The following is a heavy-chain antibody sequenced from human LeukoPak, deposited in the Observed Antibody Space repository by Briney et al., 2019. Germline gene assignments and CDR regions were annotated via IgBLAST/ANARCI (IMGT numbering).Heavy chain of an antibody. V-gene: IGHV4-34*01. Sequence: KPSETLSLTCAVYGGSFSGYYWSWIRQPPGKGLEWIGEINHSGSTNYNPSLKSRVTISVDTSKNQFSLKLSFVTAADTAVYYCARRGYSSGWYHFDYWGQGTLVTVSS. J-gene: IGHJ4*02. D-gene: IGHD6-19*01. CDR3: ARRGYSSGWYHFDY. CDR2: INHSGST. CDR1: GGSFSGYY.